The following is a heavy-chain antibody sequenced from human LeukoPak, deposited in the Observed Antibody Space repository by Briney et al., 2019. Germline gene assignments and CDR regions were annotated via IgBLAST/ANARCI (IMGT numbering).Heavy chain of an antibody. Sequence: GGSLRLSCAASGFTFSSYAMHWVRQAPGKGLEWVSTISNNDGTTYYADSVKGRFTISRDNSKNTLYLQMNSLTGEDTAIYYCAKATGTLGNWGQGTLVTVSS. CDR3: AKATGTLGN. CDR1: GFTFSSYA. D-gene: IGHD1-1*01. J-gene: IGHJ4*02. CDR2: ISNNDGTT. V-gene: IGHV3-23*01.